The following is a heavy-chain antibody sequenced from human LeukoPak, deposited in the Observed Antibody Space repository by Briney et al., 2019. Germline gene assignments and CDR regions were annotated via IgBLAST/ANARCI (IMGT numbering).Heavy chain of an antibody. CDR3: ARDRNTWDLFGY. D-gene: IGHD3-10*02. CDR2: ISYDGSNK. J-gene: IGHJ4*02. V-gene: IGHV3-30*04. Sequence: PGGSLRLSCAASGFTFSSYAMHWVRQAPGKGLEWVAVISYDGSNKYYADSVKGRFTISRDNSKNTLYLQMNSLRAEDTAVYYCARDRNTWDLFGYWGQGTLVTASS. CDR1: GFTFSSYA.